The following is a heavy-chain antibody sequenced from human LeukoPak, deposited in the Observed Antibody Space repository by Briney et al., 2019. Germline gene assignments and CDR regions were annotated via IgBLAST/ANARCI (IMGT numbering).Heavy chain of an antibody. J-gene: IGHJ1*01. Sequence: ASVKVSCKASGGTFSSYAISWVRQAPGQGLEWMGGIIPIFGTANYAQKFQGRVTMTEDTSTDTAYMELSSLRSEDTAVYYCATAWYSSSLYVDWGQGTLVTVSS. CDR3: ATAWYSSSLYVD. D-gene: IGHD6-13*01. CDR2: IIPIFGTA. CDR1: GGTFSSYA. V-gene: IGHV1-69*06.